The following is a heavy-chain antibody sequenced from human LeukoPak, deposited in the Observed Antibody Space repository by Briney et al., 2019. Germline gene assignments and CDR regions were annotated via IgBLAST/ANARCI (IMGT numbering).Heavy chain of an antibody. D-gene: IGHD2-8*01. V-gene: IGHV4-59*08. J-gene: IGHJ5*02. CDR1: GGSISSYY. Sequence: SETLSLTCTVSGGSISSYYWSWIRQPPGKGLEWIGYIYYSGSTNYNPSLKSRVTISVDTSKNQFSLKLSSVTAADTAVYYCARQRTKRNWFDLWGQGTLVTVSS. CDR3: ARQRTKRNWFDL. CDR2: IYYSGST.